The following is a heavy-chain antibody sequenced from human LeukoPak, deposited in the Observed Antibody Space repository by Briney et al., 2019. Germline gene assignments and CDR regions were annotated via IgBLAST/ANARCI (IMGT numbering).Heavy chain of an antibody. J-gene: IGHJ1*01. D-gene: IGHD6-13*01. V-gene: IGHV4-34*01. Sequence: SETLSVSCAVYGGSFSGYYWSWIRQPPGKGLEWIGEINHSGSTNYNPSLKSRVTISVDTSKNQFSLKLSSVTGADTAVYYCARVGGSSRWYRYFQHWGQDTLVTVSS. CDR2: INHSGST. CDR3: ARVGGSSRWYRYFQH. CDR1: GGSFSGYY.